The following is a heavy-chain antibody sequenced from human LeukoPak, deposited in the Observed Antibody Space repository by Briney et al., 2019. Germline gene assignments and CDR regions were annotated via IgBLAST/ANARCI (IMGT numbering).Heavy chain of an antibody. D-gene: IGHD3-22*01. CDR3: VRNYDRSGYSFDY. V-gene: IGHV6-1*01. CDR2: TYYRSKWYN. Sequence: PSQTLSLICAISGDSVSSNSAAWNWIRQSPSRGLEWLGRTYYRSKWYNEYPISVKSRITINPDTSKNQFSLQLNSVTPEDTAVYYCVRNYDRSGYSFDYWGQGTLVTVSS. J-gene: IGHJ4*02. CDR1: GDSVSSNSAA.